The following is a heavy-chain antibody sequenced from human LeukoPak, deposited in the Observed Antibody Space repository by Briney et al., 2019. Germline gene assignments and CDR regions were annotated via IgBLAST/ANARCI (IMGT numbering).Heavy chain of an antibody. CDR3: ARQSVRPGASPLFDY. D-gene: IGHD1-14*01. CDR2: INPSGGST. V-gene: IGHV1-46*01. Sequence: VASVKVSCKASGYTFSSYYMHWVRQAPGQGLEWMGIINPSGGSTTYAQKSQGRVTVTSDTSTSTGYMELSSLRSEDTAVYYCARQSVRPGASPLFDYWGQGTLVTVSS. CDR1: GYTFSSYY. J-gene: IGHJ4*02.